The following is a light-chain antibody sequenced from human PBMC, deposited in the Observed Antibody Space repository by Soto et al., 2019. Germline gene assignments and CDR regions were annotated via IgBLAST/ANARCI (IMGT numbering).Light chain of an antibody. V-gene: IGLV2-14*01. Sequence: QSVLTQPASVSGSPGQSITISCTGTSSDVGFYNYVSWYQQQHPGKAPKLMIYEVDNRPSGVSIRFSGSKSANTASLTVSGLQTEDEADYYCNSYAGSNSFVFGTGTKVTVL. J-gene: IGLJ1*01. CDR3: NSYAGSNSFV. CDR1: SSDVGFYNY. CDR2: EVD.